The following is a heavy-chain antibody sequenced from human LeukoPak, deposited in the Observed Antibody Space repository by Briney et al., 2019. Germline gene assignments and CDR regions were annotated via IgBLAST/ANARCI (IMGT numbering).Heavy chain of an antibody. Sequence: PSETLSLTCAVYSGSFSGYSWSWIRQPPGKGLEWIGEINHSGSINYNPSVRGRVTISEDTSKNQFSLKLNSVTAADTAVYYCARGRGDEYGDYDYWGQGSLVTVSS. CDR3: ARGRGDEYGDYDY. D-gene: IGHD4-17*01. J-gene: IGHJ4*02. CDR1: SGSFSGYS. CDR2: INHSGSI. V-gene: IGHV4-34*01.